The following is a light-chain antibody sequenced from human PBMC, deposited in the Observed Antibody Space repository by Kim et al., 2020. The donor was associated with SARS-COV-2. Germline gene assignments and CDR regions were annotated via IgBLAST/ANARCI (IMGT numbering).Light chain of an antibody. CDR2: QDN. J-gene: IGLJ1*01. CDR1: KLGDKY. V-gene: IGLV3-1*01. CDR3: QAWDSSTGV. Sequence: SYELTQPPSVSVSPGQTASITCSGDKLGDKYACWYQQKPGQSPVLVIYQDNKRPSGIPERFSGSNYGNTATLTISGTQAMDEADYYCQAWDSSTGVFGTGTKVTVL.